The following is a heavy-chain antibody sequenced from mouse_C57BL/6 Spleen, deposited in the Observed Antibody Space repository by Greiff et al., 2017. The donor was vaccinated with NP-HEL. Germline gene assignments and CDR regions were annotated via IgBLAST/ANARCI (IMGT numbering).Heavy chain of an antibody. D-gene: IGHD2-2*01. Sequence: VQLQQSGPELVKPGASVKISCKASGYAFSSSWMNWVKQRPGKGLEWIGRIYPGDGDTNYNGKFKGKATLTADKSSSTAYMQLSSLTSEDSAVYFCARYPILDGYENYFDYWGQGTTLTVSS. CDR3: ARYPILDGYENYFDY. V-gene: IGHV1-82*01. CDR1: GYAFSSSW. J-gene: IGHJ2*01. CDR2: IYPGDGDT.